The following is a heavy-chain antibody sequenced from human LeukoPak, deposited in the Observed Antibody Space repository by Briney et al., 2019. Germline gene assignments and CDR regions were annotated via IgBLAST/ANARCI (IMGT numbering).Heavy chain of an antibody. J-gene: IGHJ4*02. D-gene: IGHD3-22*01. Sequence: GRSLRLSCAASGFTFRSFGMHWVRQAPGEGLEWVAVISYDGRNKYYADSVKGRFIISRDNSKNTVFLQMNSLRPEDTAVYYCAKDLYDRSGYYYTIMDYWGQGTLVTVTS. CDR2: ISYDGRNK. V-gene: IGHV3-30*18. CDR3: AKDLYDRSGYYYTIMDY. CDR1: GFTFRSFG.